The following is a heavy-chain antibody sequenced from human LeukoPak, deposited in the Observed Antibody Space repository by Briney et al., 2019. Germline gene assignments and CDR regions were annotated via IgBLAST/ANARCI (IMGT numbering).Heavy chain of an antibody. J-gene: IGHJ4*02. V-gene: IGHV4-59*01. CDR2: IYYSGGT. Sequence: PSETLSLTCTVSGGSISSYYWSWIRQPPGKGLEWIGYIYYSGGTNYNPSLKSRVTISVHTSKNQFSLKLSSVTAADTAVYYCARVDAAAAGTGGFDYWGQGTLVTVSS. D-gene: IGHD6-13*01. CDR3: ARVDAAAAGTGGFDY. CDR1: GGSISSYY.